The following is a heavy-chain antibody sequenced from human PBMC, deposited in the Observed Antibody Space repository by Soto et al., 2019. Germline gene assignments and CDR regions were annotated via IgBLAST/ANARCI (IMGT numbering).Heavy chain of an antibody. CDR3: ARGHLTRPPVY. CDR1: GGSFSGYY. V-gene: IGHV4-34*01. Sequence: SETLSLTCAVYGGSFSGYYWSWIRQPPGKGLEWIGEINHSGSTNYNPSLKSRVTISVDTSKNQFSLKLSSVTAADTAVYYCARGHLTRPPVYWGQGTLVTVS. CDR2: INHSGST. D-gene: IGHD3-10*01. J-gene: IGHJ4*02.